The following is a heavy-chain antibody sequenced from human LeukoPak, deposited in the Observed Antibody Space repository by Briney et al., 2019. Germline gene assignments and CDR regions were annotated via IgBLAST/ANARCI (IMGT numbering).Heavy chain of an antibody. CDR2: IYTSGST. CDR3: ARDQSGEHN. V-gene: IGHV4-61*02. D-gene: IGHD6-25*01. J-gene: IGHJ4*02. Sequence: SETLSLTCTASGGSISSGSYYWRWIRQPAGKGLEWIGRIYTSGSTNYNPSLKSRVTISVDTSRNQFSLKLSSVTAADTAVYYCARDQSGEHNWGQGTLVTVSS. CDR1: GGSISSGSYY.